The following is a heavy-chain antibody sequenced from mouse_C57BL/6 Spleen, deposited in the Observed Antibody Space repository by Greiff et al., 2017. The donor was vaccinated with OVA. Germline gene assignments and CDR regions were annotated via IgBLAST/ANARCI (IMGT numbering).Heavy chain of an antibody. Sequence: EVQLVESGGGLVKPGGSLKLSCAASGFTFSSYAMSWVRQTPEKRLEWVATISDGGSYTYYPDNVKGRFTISRDNAKNNLYLQMSHLKSEDTAMYYCARDPDTTVVASFDYWGQGTTLTVSS. CDR3: ARDPDTTVVASFDY. CDR1: GFTFSSYA. J-gene: IGHJ2*01. CDR2: ISDGGSYT. D-gene: IGHD1-1*01. V-gene: IGHV5-4*01.